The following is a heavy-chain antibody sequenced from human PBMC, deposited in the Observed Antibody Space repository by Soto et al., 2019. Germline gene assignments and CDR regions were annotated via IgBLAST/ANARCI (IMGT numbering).Heavy chain of an antibody. CDR3: ARALYDSSGYYYHIFDY. Sequence: HPGGSLRLSCAASGFTFSSYAMHWVRQAPGKGPEWVAVISYDGSNKYYADSVKGRFTISRDNSKSTLYLQMNSLRAEDTAVYYCARALYDSSGYYYHIFDYWGQGTLVTVSS. V-gene: IGHV3-30-3*01. CDR1: GFTFSSYA. CDR2: ISYDGSNK. D-gene: IGHD3-22*01. J-gene: IGHJ4*02.